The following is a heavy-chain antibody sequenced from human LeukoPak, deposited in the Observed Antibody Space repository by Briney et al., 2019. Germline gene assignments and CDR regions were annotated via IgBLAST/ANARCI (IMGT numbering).Heavy chain of an antibody. V-gene: IGHV3-21*01. J-gene: IGHJ4*02. D-gene: IGHD3-22*01. CDR2: ISSSSNYI. CDR1: GFTFSSYS. Sequence: GPLRLSCAASGFTFSSYSMNWVRQAPGKGLEWVSSISSSSNYIYYADSVKGRFTISRDNAKNSLYLQMNSLRAEDTAVYYCARPYYDSSGYYRFDYWGQGTLVTVSS. CDR3: ARPYYDSSGYYRFDY.